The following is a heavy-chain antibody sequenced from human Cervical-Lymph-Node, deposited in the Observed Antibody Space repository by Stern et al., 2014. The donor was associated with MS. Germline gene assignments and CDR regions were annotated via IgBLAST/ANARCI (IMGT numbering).Heavy chain of an antibody. CDR2: IKQDGSEK. J-gene: IGHJ4*02. D-gene: IGHD2-21*02. CDR3: AADTRAMTVFY. CDR1: GLTLSSYW. V-gene: IGHV3-7*01. Sequence: VQLVQSGGGLVQPGGSLRLSCAASGLTLSSYWMSWVRQAPGKGLEWVANIKQDGSEKYYVDSVKGRFPISRDNAKNSLFLQMNSLRAEDTAVYYCAADTRAMTVFYWGQGTLVTVSS.